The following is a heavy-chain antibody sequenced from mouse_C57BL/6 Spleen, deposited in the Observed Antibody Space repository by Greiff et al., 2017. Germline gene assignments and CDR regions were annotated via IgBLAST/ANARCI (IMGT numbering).Heavy chain of an antibody. CDR1: GFTFSDYY. V-gene: IGHV5-12*01. J-gene: IGHJ4*01. CDR2: ISNGGGST. Sequence: EVKVEESGGGLVQPGGSLKLSCAASGFTFSDYYMYWVRQTPEKRLEWVAYISNGGGSTYYPDTVKGRFTISRDNAKNTLYLQMSRLKSEDTAMYYCARHYAMDYWGQGTSVTVSS. CDR3: ARHYAMDY.